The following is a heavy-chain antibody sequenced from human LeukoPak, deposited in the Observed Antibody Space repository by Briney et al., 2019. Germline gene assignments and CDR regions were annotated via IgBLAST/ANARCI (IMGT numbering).Heavy chain of an antibody. J-gene: IGHJ5*02. CDR1: GYTFTSYG. CDR3: ARGQITMVRGAPRRFDP. D-gene: IGHD3-10*01. Sequence: GASVKVSCKASGYTFTSYGISWVRQAPGQGLEWMGWMNPNSGNTGYAQKFQGRVTITRNTSISTAYMELSSLRSEDTAVYYCARGQITMVRGAPRRFDPWGQGTLVTVSS. CDR2: MNPNSGNT. V-gene: IGHV1-8*03.